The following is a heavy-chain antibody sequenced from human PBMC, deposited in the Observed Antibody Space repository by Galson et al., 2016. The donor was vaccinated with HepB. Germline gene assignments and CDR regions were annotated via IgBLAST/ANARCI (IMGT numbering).Heavy chain of an antibody. J-gene: IGHJ4*02. D-gene: IGHD6-13*01. V-gene: IGHV3-7*02. CDR1: GFTFSSHW. Sequence: SLRLSCAASGFTFSSHWMSWVRQAPGKGLEWMAYINFNGNDIYYVDSVRGRFTISRDNAKNSLYLQMNSLRVDDTAVYYCAALGAASFRDEGGYWGQGTLVTVSS. CDR3: AALGAASFRDEGGY. CDR2: INFNGNDI.